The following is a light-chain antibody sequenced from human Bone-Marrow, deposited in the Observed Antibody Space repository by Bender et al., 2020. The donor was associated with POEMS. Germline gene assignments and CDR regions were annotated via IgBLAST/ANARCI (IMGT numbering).Light chain of an antibody. CDR3: CSFAGSLTFI. V-gene: IGLV2-23*03. Sequence: QSALTQPASVSGSPGQSITISCTGTSSDVGRYNLVSWYQQYPGQAPKLIIYEGSKRPSGVSSRFSGSKSGNTASLTISGLQAADESHYYCCSFAGSLTFIFGSGTEVTVL. CDR1: SSDVGRYNL. J-gene: IGLJ1*01. CDR2: EGS.